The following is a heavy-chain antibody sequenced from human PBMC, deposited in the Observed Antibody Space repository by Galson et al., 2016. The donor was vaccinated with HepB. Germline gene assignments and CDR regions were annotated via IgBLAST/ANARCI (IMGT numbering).Heavy chain of an antibody. V-gene: IGHV1-18*01. CDR1: GYTLTSYG. D-gene: IGHD2-2*01. J-gene: IGHJ4*02. Sequence: SVKVSCKASGYTLTSYGISWVRQAPGQGLEWMGWISAYNGNTNYAQKLQGRVTMTTDTSASTAYMELRSLRSDDTAVYYCARPSGVVGTSWLGYWGQATLVTVTS. CDR3: ARPSGVVGTSWLGY. CDR2: ISAYNGNT.